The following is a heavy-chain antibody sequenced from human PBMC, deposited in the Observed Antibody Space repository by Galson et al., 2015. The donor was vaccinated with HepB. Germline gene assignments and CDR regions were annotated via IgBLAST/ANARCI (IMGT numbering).Heavy chain of an antibody. V-gene: IGHV4-39*01. D-gene: IGHD6-13*01. J-gene: IGHJ4*02. Sequence: QVQLQESGPGLVKPSETLSLTCTVSGGSISSSSYYWGWIRQPPGKGLEWIGSIYYSGSTYYNPSLKSRVTISVDTSKNQFSLKLSSVTAADTAVYYCARHSSSFGYDYWGQGTLVTVSS. CDR1: GGSISSSSYY. CDR2: IYYSGST. CDR3: ARHSSSFGYDY.